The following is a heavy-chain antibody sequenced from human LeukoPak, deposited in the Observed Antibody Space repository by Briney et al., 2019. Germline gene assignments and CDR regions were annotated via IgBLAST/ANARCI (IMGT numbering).Heavy chain of an antibody. D-gene: IGHD3-22*01. CDR1: GFTFSSYS. Sequence: GGSLRLSCAASGFTFSSYSMNWVRQAPGKGLEWVSYISSSSSTIYYADSVKGRSTISRDNAKNSLYLQMNSLRAEDTAVYYCASSGYSNAFDIWGQGTMVTVSS. CDR3: ASSGYSNAFDI. J-gene: IGHJ3*02. CDR2: ISSSSSTI. V-gene: IGHV3-48*01.